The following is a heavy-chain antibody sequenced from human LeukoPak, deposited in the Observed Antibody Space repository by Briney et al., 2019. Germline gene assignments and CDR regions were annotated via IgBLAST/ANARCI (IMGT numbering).Heavy chain of an antibody. Sequence: GGSLRLSCAASGFTFSSYGMHWVRQAPGKGLEWVAVISYDGSNKYYADSVKGRFTISRDNSKNTLYLQMNSLRAEDTAVYYCTKGGGRQLVRNWFDPWGQGTLVTVSS. CDR2: ISYDGSNK. J-gene: IGHJ5*02. D-gene: IGHD6-13*01. V-gene: IGHV3-30*18. CDR1: GFTFSSYG. CDR3: TKGGGRQLVRNWFDP.